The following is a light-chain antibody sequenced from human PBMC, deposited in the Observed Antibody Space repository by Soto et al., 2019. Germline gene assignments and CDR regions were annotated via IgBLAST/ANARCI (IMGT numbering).Light chain of an antibody. CDR1: SSNIGSNT. V-gene: IGLV1-44*01. CDR2: SNN. J-gene: IGLJ2*01. CDR3: ASWDDSLNGVV. Sequence: QSVLTQPPSASATPGQRVTISCSGSSSNIGSNTVNWYQQLPGTAPKLLIYSNNQRPSGVPGRFSDSKSGTSASLAISGLQSEDEADYYCASWDDSLNGVVFGGGTKVTVL.